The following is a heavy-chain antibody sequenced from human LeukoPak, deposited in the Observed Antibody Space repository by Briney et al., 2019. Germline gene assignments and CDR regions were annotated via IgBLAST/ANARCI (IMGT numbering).Heavy chain of an antibody. Sequence: GGSLRLSCAASGFTFSSYAMHWVRQAPGKGLEWVAVISNDGSNKYYADSVKGRFTISRDNSKNTLYLQMNSLRAEDTAVYYCARVSGEMATVPDFDYWGQGTLVTVSS. V-gene: IGHV3-30-3*01. D-gene: IGHD5-24*01. J-gene: IGHJ4*02. CDR2: ISNDGSNK. CDR3: ARVSGEMATVPDFDY. CDR1: GFTFSSYA.